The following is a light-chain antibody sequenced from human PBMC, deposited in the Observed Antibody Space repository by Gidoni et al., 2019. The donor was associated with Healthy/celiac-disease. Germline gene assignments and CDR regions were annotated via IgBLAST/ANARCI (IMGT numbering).Light chain of an antibody. J-gene: IGLJ2*01. V-gene: IGLV2-14*03. CDR1: SSDVGGYNY. Sequence: QSALTQPASVSGSPGQSITISCTGTSSDVGGYNYVSWYQQHPGKAPKLMIYDVSNRPSGVANRFSASKSGNTASLTISGLQAEDEADYYCSSYTSSNKDVVVGGGTKLTVL. CDR3: SSYTSSNKDVV. CDR2: DVS.